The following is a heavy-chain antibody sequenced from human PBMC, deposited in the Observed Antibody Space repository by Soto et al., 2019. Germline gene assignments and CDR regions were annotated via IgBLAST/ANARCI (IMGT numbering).Heavy chain of an antibody. V-gene: IGHV4-39*01. J-gene: IGHJ3*02. CDR2: IYYSGST. D-gene: IGHD6-13*01. Sequence: QLQLQESGPGLVKPSETLSLTCTVSGGSISSSSYYWGWIRQPPGKGLEWIGSIYYSGSTYYNPSLKSRVTISVDTSKNQFSLKLSSVTAADTAVYYCARRGYSKRAVDERYHDAFDIWGQGTMVTVSS. CDR1: GGSISSSSYY. CDR3: ARRGYSKRAVDERYHDAFDI.